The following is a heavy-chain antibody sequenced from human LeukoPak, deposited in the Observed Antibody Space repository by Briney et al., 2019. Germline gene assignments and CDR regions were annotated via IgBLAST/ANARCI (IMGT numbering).Heavy chain of an antibody. CDR2: VNHSGST. CDR3: ARNRVGQQLVGRKYYYYYMDV. CDR1: GGSFSGYY. D-gene: IGHD6-13*01. Sequence: SETLSLTCAVYGGSFSGYYWSWIRQPPGKGLEWIGEVNHSGSTNYNPSLKSRVTISVDRSKNQFSLKLRSVTAADTAVYYCARNRVGQQLVGRKYYYYYMDVWGKGNTVTISS. V-gene: IGHV4-34*01. J-gene: IGHJ6*03.